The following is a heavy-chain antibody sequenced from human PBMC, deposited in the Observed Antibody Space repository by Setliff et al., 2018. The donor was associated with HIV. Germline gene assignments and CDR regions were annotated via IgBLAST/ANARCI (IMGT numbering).Heavy chain of an antibody. V-gene: IGHV3-7*03. D-gene: IGHD3-22*01. J-gene: IGHJ4*01. CDR2: IKKDGSDE. CDR1: GFTFSNSW. CDR3: ASSRPPDDSSGYLDH. Sequence: LRLSCAASGFTFSNSWMTWVRQAPGKGLEWVANIKKDGSDEFYVDSVKGRFAISRDNAKNSLNLEMNSLRAEDTAIYYCASSRPPDDSSGYLDHWGQGTLVTVSS.